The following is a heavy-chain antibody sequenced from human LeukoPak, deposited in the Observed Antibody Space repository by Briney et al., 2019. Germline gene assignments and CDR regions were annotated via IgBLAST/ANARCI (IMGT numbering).Heavy chain of an antibody. CDR3: ARDEGNIAVAGTGY. D-gene: IGHD6-19*01. CDR2: IKQDGSEK. V-gene: IGHV3-7*01. CDR1: GFTFSSYW. J-gene: IGHJ4*02. Sequence: GGSLRLSCAASGFTFSSYWMSWVRQAPGKGLEWVANIKQDGSEKYYVDSVKGRFTISRDNAKNSLCLQMNSLRAEDTAVYYCARDEGNIAVAGTGYWGQGTLVTVSS.